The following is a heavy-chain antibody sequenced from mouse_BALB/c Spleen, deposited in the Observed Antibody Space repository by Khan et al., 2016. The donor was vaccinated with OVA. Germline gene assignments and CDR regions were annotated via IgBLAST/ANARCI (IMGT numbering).Heavy chain of an antibody. CDR2: INPSSGYT. V-gene: IGHV1-4*01. Sequence: QVQLQQSGAELVKPGASVKMSCKASGYTFTSYTMHWVKQRPGQGLEWIGYINPSSGYTKYNQKFKDKATLTADKSSSTAYMQLRSLTSEDSAVYYCARKSTRASYWGQVTTLTVSS. J-gene: IGHJ2*01. D-gene: IGHD3-1*01. CDR1: GYTFTSYT. CDR3: ARKSTRASY.